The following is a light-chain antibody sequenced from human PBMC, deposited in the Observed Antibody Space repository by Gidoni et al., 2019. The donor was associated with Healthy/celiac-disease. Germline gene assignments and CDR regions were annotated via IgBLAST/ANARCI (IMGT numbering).Light chain of an antibody. CDR3: QQYNNWPRT. V-gene: IGKV3-15*01. CDR2: GAS. J-gene: IGKJ1*01. Sequence: EIVITPSPATLSVSPGERATLSCRASQSVSSNLAWYQQKPGQAPRLLLYGASTRATCIPARFSGSGSGTEFTLTISSLQSEDFAVYYCQQYNNWPRTFGLGTKVEIK. CDR1: QSVSSN.